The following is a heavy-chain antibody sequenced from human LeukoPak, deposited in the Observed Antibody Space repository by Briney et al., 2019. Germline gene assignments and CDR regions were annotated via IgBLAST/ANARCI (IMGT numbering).Heavy chain of an antibody. CDR3: ASISAAAGTYFDY. CDR2: IYYSGST. J-gene: IGHJ4*02. Sequence: SQTLSLTCTVSGGSISSGGYYWSWIRQHPGKGLEWIGYIYYSGSTYYNPSLKSRVTISVDTSKNQFSLKLSSVTAADTAVYYCASISAAAGTYFDYWGQGTLVTVSS. V-gene: IGHV4-31*03. D-gene: IGHD6-13*01. CDR1: GGSISSGGYY.